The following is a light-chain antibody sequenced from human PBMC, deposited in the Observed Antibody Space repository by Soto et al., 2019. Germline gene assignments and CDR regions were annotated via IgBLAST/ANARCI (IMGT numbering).Light chain of an antibody. CDR3: QQYNDWPHT. J-gene: IGKJ2*01. CDR1: QSVSTN. CDR2: GAS. Sequence: EIVMTQSPATLSVSPGERATLSCRASQSVSTNLAWYQQKPGQAPSLLIYGASTRATVGPAGFSGSGSGTEFTLTISSLQSEDFAVYYCQQYNDWPHTFGQGTKLEIK. V-gene: IGKV3-15*01.